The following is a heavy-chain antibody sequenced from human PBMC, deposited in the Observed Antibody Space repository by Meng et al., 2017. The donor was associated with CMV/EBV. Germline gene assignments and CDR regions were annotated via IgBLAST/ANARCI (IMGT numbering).Heavy chain of an antibody. J-gene: IGHJ4*02. V-gene: IGHV4-30-4*08. Sequence: QVQLTEAGPGLVRPSQTLSFTCTVSGVSISRGDYYWSWIRQPPGKGGGLIGYIYYSGSTYYNPSLKSRVTISVDTSKNQFSLKLSSVAAADTAVYYCAREGDNPFDYWGQGTLVTVSS. CDR1: GVSISRGDYY. D-gene: IGHD2-21*02. CDR3: AREGDNPFDY. CDR2: IYYSGST.